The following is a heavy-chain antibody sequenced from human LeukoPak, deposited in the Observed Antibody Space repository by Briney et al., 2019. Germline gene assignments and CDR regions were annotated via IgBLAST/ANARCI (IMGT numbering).Heavy chain of an antibody. CDR2: ISYDGSNK. V-gene: IGHV3-30*18. CDR1: GFTFSSYG. CDR3: PKDGLIYGDYVGYFDY. Sequence: HPGRSLRLSCAASGFTFSSYGMHWVRQAPGKGLEWVAVISYDGSNKYYADSVKGRFTISRDNSKNTLYLQMNSLRAEDTAVYYCPKDGLIYGDYVGYFDYWAREPWSPSPQ. J-gene: IGHJ4*02. D-gene: IGHD4-17*01.